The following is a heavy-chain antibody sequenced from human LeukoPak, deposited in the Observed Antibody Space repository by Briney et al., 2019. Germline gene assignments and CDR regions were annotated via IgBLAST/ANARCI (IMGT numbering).Heavy chain of an antibody. CDR3: ARVGSGGWGWSTPAAGYYYYMDV. CDR2: ISSSSSYI. CDR1: GFTFSSYS. Sequence: GGSLRLSCAASGFTFSSYSMNWVRQAPGKGLEWVSSISSSSSYIYYADSVKGRFTISRDNAKNSLYLQMNSLRAEDTAVYYCARVGSGGWGWSTPAAGYYYYMDVWGKGTTVTVSS. J-gene: IGHJ6*03. D-gene: IGHD3-16*01. V-gene: IGHV3-21*01.